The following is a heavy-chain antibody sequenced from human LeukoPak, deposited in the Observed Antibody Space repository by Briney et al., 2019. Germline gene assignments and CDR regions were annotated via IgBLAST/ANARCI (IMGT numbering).Heavy chain of an antibody. CDR2: INHSGST. CDR1: GGSFSGYY. Sequence: PSETLSLTCAVYGGSFSGYYWSWIRQPPGKGLEWIGEINHSGSTNYNPSLKSRVTMSVDTSKNQFSLKLSSVTAADTAVYYCARDKSYSSSWYHPLDYWGQGTLVTVSS. D-gene: IGHD6-13*01. J-gene: IGHJ4*02. CDR3: ARDKSYSSSWYHPLDY. V-gene: IGHV4-34*01.